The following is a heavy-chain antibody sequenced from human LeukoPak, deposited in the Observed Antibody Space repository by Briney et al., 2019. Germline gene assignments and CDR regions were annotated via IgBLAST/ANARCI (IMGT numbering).Heavy chain of an antibody. V-gene: IGHV3-9*01. CDR3: AKDSIAWFSAYGMDV. CDR1: GFTFDDYA. J-gene: IGHJ6*02. CDR2: ISWNSGSI. Sequence: GRSLRLSCAASGFTFDDYAMHWVRQAPGKGLEWVSGISWNSGSIGYADSVKGRFTISRDNAKNSLYLQMNSLRAEDAALYYCAKDSIAWFSAYGMDVWGQGTTVTVSS. D-gene: IGHD3-10*01.